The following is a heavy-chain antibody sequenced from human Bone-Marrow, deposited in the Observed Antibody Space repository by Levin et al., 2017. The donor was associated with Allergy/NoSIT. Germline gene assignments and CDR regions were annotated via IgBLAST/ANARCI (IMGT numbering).Heavy chain of an antibody. CDR3: AGGYSGYDAFDY. J-gene: IGHJ4*02. CDR1: GGSISSYY. CDR2: ISYSGST. Sequence: PSETLSLTCSVSGGSISSYYWSWIRQPPGKGLELVAYISYSGSTNYNPSLKSRATISVDTSTNHLSLKLTSVTAADTAVYYCAGGYSGYDAFDYWGQGTLVTVSS. D-gene: IGHD5-12*01. V-gene: IGHV4-59*01.